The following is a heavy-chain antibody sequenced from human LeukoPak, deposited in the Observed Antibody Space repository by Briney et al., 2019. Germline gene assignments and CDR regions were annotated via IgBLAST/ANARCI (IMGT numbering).Heavy chain of an antibody. CDR2: IYYSGST. V-gene: IGHV4-59*08. CDR3: ARGGYGDYWSDAFDI. Sequence: PSETLSLTCTVSGGSISSHYWSWIRQPPGKGLEWIGYIYYSGSTNYNPSLKSRVTISVDTSKNQFSLKLSSVTAADTAVYYCARGGYGDYWSDAFDIWGQGTMVTVSS. D-gene: IGHD4-17*01. CDR1: GGSISSHY. J-gene: IGHJ3*02.